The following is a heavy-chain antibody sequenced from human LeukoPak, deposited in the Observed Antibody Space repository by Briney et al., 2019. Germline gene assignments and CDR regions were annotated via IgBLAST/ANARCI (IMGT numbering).Heavy chain of an antibody. CDR1: GGSMGGYY. Sequence: SETLSLTCIVSGGSMGGYYWSWIRQPPGKGLEWIGYTLSSGATTYNPSLKSRVTISVDTSKNQFSLKLSSVTAADTAVYYCASVPLDTAMVDHTRPFDYWGQGTLVTVSS. D-gene: IGHD5-18*01. J-gene: IGHJ4*02. CDR3: ASVPLDTAMVDHTRPFDY. CDR2: TLSSGAT. V-gene: IGHV4-59*01.